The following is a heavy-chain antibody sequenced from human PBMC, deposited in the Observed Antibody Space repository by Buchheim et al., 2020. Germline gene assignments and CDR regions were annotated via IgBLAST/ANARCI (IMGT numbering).Heavy chain of an antibody. V-gene: IGHV3-48*03. CDR1: GFTFSSYE. J-gene: IGHJ6*02. CDR3: ASGEQQLVGENYYGMDV. Sequence: EVQLVESGGGLVQPGGSLRLSCAASGFTFSSYEMNWVRQAPGKGLEWVSYISSSGSTIYYADSVKGRFTISRDNATNSLYLPMNSLRAEDTAVYYCASGEQQLVGENYYGMDVWGQGTT. D-gene: IGHD6-13*01. CDR2: ISSSGSTI.